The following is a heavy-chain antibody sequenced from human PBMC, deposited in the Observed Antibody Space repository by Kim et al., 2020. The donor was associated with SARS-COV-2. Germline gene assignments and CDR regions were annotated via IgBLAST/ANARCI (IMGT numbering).Heavy chain of an antibody. Sequence: GGSLRLSCAASGFTFSASTLSWVRQASGKGLEWVSAISGSGGATYYAESVKGRFTISRDNSKNTLYLQMNSLRADDTAVYYCVSPQWEHLYWGQGTLVTVSS. D-gene: IGHD1-26*01. CDR2: ISGSGGAT. CDR3: VSPQWEHLY. CDR1: GFTFSAST. V-gene: IGHV3-23*01. J-gene: IGHJ4*02.